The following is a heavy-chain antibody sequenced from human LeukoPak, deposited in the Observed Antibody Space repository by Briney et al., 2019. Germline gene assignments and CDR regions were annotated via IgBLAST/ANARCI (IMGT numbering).Heavy chain of an antibody. J-gene: IGHJ6*03. CDR3: ARILGYCSSTSCRQNFQDYYYYMDV. Sequence: ASVKVSCKASGGTFSSYAISWVRQAPGQGLGWMGGIIPIFGTANYAQKFQGRVTITADESTSTAYMELSSLRSEDTAVYYCARILGYCSSTSCRQNFQDYYYYMDVWGKGTTVTVSS. D-gene: IGHD2-2*01. V-gene: IGHV1-69*13. CDR1: GGTFSSYA. CDR2: IIPIFGTA.